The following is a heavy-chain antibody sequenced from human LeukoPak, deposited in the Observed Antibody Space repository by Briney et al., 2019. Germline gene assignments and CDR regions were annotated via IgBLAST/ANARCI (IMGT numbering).Heavy chain of an antibody. J-gene: IGHJ4*02. CDR2: INHSGST. CDR1: GFTFSSYA. CDR3: ARRSTVTCFDY. V-gene: IGHV4-34*01. Sequence: GSLRLSCAASGFTFSSYAMSWVRQPPGKGLEWIGEINHSGSTNYNPSLKSRVTISVDTSKNQFSLKLSSVTAADTAVYYCARRSTVTCFDYWGQGTLVTVSS. D-gene: IGHD4-17*01.